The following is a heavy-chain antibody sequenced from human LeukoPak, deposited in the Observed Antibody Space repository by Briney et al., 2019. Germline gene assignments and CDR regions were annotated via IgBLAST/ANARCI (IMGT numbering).Heavy chain of an antibody. V-gene: IGHV3-21*01. CDR3: ARDSHIATTVLPGSTFDI. CDR2: ISSSSSYI. J-gene: IGHJ3*02. Sequence: GGSLRLSCAASGFTFSSYSMNWVRQAPGKGLEWVSSISSSSSYIYYADSVKGRFTISRDNAKNSLYLQMNSLRAEDTAVYYCARDSHIATTVLPGSTFDIWGQGTMVTVSS. D-gene: IGHD4-17*01. CDR1: GFTFSSYS.